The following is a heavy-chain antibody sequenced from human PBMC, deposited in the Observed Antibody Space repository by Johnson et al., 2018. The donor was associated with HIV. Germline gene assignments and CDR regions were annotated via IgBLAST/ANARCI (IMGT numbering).Heavy chain of an antibody. V-gene: IGHV3-7*02. J-gene: IGHJ3*02. Sequence: VQLVESGGGLVQPGGSLRLSCAASGFTFSSYWMSWVRQAPGKGLEWVANIKQDGGEKYYADSVKGRVTISRDNARNSLFLQMSSLRVEDTSVYYCTGGWHNLSAFDIWGLGTMVTVSS. CDR1: GFTFSSYW. CDR2: IKQDGGEK. D-gene: IGHD6-19*01. CDR3: TGGWHNLSAFDI.